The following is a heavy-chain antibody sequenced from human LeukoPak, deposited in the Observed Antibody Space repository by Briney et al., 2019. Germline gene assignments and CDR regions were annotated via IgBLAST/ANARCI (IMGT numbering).Heavy chain of an antibody. V-gene: IGHV1-18*01. D-gene: IGHD6-19*01. Sequence: ASVKVSCKASGYTFTSYGISWVRQAPGQGLEWMGWISTYNGNTNYTQKVQGRVTMTTDTSTSTAYMELRSLRSDDTAVYYCARDYSSGWPNFDYWGQGTLVTVSS. CDR2: ISTYNGNT. CDR3: ARDYSSGWPNFDY. J-gene: IGHJ4*02. CDR1: GYTFTSYG.